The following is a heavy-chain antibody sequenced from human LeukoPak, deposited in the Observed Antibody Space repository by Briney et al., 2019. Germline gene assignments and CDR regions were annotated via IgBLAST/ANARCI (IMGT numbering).Heavy chain of an antibody. CDR2: IHHSGSS. J-gene: IGHJ6*03. V-gene: IGHV4-4*02. CDR3: ARNGAYSMDV. CDR1: GGKIIDGYW. Sequence: PSETLSLTCAVSGGKIIDGYWWSWVRQSPGKGLEWIGEIHHSGSSNFHPSLKSRATISVDTTRNQFSLKINSVTAADTAVYYCARNGAYSMDVWGKGTPVTVSS.